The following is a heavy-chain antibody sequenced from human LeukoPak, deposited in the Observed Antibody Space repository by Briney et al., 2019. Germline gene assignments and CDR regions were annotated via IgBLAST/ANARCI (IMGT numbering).Heavy chain of an antibody. V-gene: IGHV4-59*01. CDR1: GGSISSYY. D-gene: IGHD2-2*01. Sequence: SETLSLTCTVSGGSISSYYWRWIRQPPGKGLEWIGYIYYSGSTNYNPSLKSRVTISVDTSKNQFSLKLSFVTAADTAVYYCARSPAGPLTFDYWGQGTLVTVSS. CDR2: IYYSGST. CDR3: ARSPAGPLTFDY. J-gene: IGHJ4*02.